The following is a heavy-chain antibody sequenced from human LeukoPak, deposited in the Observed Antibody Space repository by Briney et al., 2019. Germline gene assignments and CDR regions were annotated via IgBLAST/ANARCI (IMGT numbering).Heavy chain of an antibody. J-gene: IGHJ6*04. CDR1: GGSISSDY. V-gene: IGHV4-4*07. CDR2: IYTSGST. CDR3: ARAGYSGSDFSV. D-gene: IGHD5-12*01. Sequence: SETLSLTCTVSGGSISSDYWSWIRQPDGKVLEWIGRIYTSGSTNYNPSLKSRVSMSVDTSTNQFSLKLSSVTATDTAVYYCARAGYSGSDFSVWGKGSTVTVSS.